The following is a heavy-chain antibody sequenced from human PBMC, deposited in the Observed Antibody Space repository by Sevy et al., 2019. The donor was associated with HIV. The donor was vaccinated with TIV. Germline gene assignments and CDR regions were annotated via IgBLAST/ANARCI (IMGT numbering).Heavy chain of an antibody. J-gene: IGHJ4*02. CDR2: IWYDGSQE. D-gene: IGHD2-2*01. V-gene: IGHV3-33*01. CDR3: ATNGRYTTSWPHFDY. Sequence: GGSLRLSCAASGFIFSNYGMHWVRQAPGKGLEWLAVIWYDGSQEYYADSVKGRFNVSRDNSKNTLYLQMNSLRAEDTAVYYCATNGRYTTSWPHFDYWGQGTLVTVSS. CDR1: GFIFSNYG.